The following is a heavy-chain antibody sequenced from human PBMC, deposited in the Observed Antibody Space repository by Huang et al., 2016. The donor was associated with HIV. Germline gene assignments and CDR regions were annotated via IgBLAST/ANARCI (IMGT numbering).Heavy chain of an antibody. CDR3: ARGNRIVGQRDVFFDY. CDR1: GESFSGYY. V-gene: IGHV4-34*01. J-gene: IGHJ4*02. D-gene: IGHD3-22*01. CDR2: INHRGST. Sequence: QVQLQQWGAGLLQPSETLPLTCAVYGESFSGYYWNWIRQPPGKGIAWIGEINHRGSTNYNPSRKTLVTISVDASRNQFSLKLYSVTAADTAVYYCARGNRIVGQRDVFFDYWGQGTLVTVSS.